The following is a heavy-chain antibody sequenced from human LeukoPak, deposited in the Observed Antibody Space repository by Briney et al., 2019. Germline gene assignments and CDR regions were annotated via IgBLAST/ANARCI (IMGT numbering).Heavy chain of an antibody. CDR2: IYYSGST. J-gene: IGHJ2*01. V-gene: IGHV4-31*03. CDR3: ARVTSSGYYSSYFDL. Sequence: SETLSLTCTVSGGSISSGGYYWSWIRQHPGKGLEWIGYIYYSGSTNYNPSLKSRVTISVDTSKNQFSLKLSSVTAADTAVYYCARVTSSGYYSSYFDLWGRGTLVTVSS. D-gene: IGHD3-22*01. CDR1: GGSISSGGYY.